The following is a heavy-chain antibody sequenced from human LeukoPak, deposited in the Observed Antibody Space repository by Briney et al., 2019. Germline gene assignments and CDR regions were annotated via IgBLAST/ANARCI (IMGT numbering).Heavy chain of an antibody. Sequence: GASVKVSCKASGYTLTSYAMHWVRQAPGQRLEWMGWINAGNGNTKYSQKFQGRVTITRDTSASTAYMELSSLRSEDTAVYYCARDNDYGYYFDYWGQGTLVTVSS. D-gene: IGHD4-17*01. CDR2: INAGNGNT. CDR1: GYTLTSYA. V-gene: IGHV1-3*01. CDR3: ARDNDYGYYFDY. J-gene: IGHJ4*02.